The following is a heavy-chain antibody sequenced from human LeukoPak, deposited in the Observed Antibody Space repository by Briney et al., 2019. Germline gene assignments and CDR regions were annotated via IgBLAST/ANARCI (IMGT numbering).Heavy chain of an antibody. D-gene: IGHD3-10*01. CDR3: ARGVGEAFDY. CDR2: INPNSGGT. CDR1: GYTVTGYF. V-gene: IGHV1-2*02. J-gene: IGHJ4*02. Sequence: PSVWASCKASGYTVTGYFMLWVRQSPRQGREWMGWINPNSGGTNYAQKFQGRVTMTRDTSISTAYMELSRLRSDDTAVYYCARGVGEAFDYWGQGTLVTVSS.